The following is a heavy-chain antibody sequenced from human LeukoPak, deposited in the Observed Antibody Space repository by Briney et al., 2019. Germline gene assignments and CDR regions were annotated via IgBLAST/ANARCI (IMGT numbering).Heavy chain of an antibody. CDR1: GFTFSSYA. D-gene: IGHD6-19*01. CDR2: ISGSGGST. Sequence: PGGSLRLSCAASGFTFSSYAMSWVRQAPGKGLEWVSAISGSGGSTYYADSVKGRFTISRDNSKNTLYLQMNSLRAEDTAVYYCARGSSGWSAGYYYGMDVWGQGTTVTVSS. J-gene: IGHJ6*02. CDR3: ARGSSGWSAGYYYGMDV. V-gene: IGHV3-23*01.